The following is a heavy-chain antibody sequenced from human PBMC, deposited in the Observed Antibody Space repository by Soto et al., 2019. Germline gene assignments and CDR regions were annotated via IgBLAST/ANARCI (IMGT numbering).Heavy chain of an antibody. D-gene: IGHD6-6*01. Sequence: PSETLSLTCTVPGGSISSYYWSWIRQPPGKGLEWIGYIYYSGSTNYNPSLKSRVTISVDTSKNQFSLKLSSVTAADTAVYYCARLVRGQLGGYFDYWGQGTLVTVS. CDR1: GGSISSYY. J-gene: IGHJ4*02. V-gene: IGHV4-59*08. CDR2: IYYSGST. CDR3: ARLVRGQLGGYFDY.